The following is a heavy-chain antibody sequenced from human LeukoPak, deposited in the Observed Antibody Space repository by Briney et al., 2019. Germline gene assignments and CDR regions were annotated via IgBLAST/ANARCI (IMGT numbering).Heavy chain of an antibody. CDR3: ARGRKWLHCYYYYMDV. Sequence: ASVKVSCKASGYTFTGYYLHWVRQAPGQGLEWMGWINTNTGNPTYAQGFTGRFVFSLDTSVSTAYLQISSLKAEDTAVYYCARGRKWLHCYYYYMDVWGKGTTVTVSS. CDR1: GYTFTGYY. D-gene: IGHD6-19*01. CDR2: INTNTGNP. V-gene: IGHV7-4-1*02. J-gene: IGHJ6*03.